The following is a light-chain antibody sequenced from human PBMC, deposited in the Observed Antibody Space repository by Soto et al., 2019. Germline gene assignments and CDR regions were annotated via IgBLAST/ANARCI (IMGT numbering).Light chain of an antibody. CDR2: DAS. Sequence: DIQMTQSPSTLSPSVGDRVTISCRASQSISSWLAWYQQKPGKAPNLLIYDASSLQSGVPSRFSGIGSGTEFTLTISSLQPDDFATYYCQQYNSHWTFGQGTKVEIK. V-gene: IGKV1-5*01. CDR3: QQYNSHWT. CDR1: QSISSW. J-gene: IGKJ1*01.